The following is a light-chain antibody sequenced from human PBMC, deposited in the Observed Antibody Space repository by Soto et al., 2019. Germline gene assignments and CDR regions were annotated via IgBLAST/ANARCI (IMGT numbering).Light chain of an antibody. J-gene: IGKJ5*01. V-gene: IGKV3-15*01. CDR2: GAS. CDR3: QQYNNWPPIT. CDR1: QSVSSSY. Sequence: IVLTQSAGTLSLSPGERATLSCRASQSVSSSYLAWYQQKPGQAPRLVIYGASTRATGIPARFSGSGSGTEFTLTISSLQSEAFAVYYCQQYNNWPPITFGQGTRLEIK.